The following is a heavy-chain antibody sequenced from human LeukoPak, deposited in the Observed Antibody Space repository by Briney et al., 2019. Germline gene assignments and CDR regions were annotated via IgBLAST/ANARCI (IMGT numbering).Heavy chain of an antibody. CDR2: INHSGST. CDR1: GGSFSGYY. D-gene: IGHD2-2*01. V-gene: IGHV4-34*01. J-gene: IGHJ5*02. Sequence: SETLSLTCAVYGGSFSGYYWSWIRQPPGKGLEWIGAINHSGSTNYNPSLKSRVTISVDTSKNQFSLKLSSVTAADTAVYYCARGPGCSSTSCYAAAGWFDPWGQGTLVTVSS. CDR3: ARGPGCSSTSCYAAAGWFDP.